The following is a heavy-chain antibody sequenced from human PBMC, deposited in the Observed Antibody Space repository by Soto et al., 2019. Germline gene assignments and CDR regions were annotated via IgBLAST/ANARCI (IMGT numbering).Heavy chain of an antibody. CDR3: ATIFYKIRYYVGVLLY. CDR2: INQYGTEK. D-gene: IGHD3-3*01. CDR1: ALTPSPHW. Sequence: SLRVSCAASALTPSPHWMTWVRQPPWKGLEWVANINQYGTEKYYMDSVRGRFTISRDNTENSLFLQMNSLRAEDTALYYCATIFYKIRYYVGVLLYCCLGILGSVSS. V-gene: IGHV3-7*01. J-gene: IGHJ4*02.